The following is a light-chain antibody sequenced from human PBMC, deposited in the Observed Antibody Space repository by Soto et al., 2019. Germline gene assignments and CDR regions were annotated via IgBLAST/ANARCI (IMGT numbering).Light chain of an antibody. CDR1: RDDIGAYDY. CDR3: NSYTNSSAVV. J-gene: IGLJ2*01. CDR2: EVT. Sequence: QSALTQRASVSGSPGQSITISCAGTRDDIGAYDYVSWYQQHPGNAPKLLVYEVTNRPSGVSDRFSGSKSGNTASLTISGLQAEDEADYYCNSYTNSSAVVFGGWTKVTVL. V-gene: IGLV2-14*01.